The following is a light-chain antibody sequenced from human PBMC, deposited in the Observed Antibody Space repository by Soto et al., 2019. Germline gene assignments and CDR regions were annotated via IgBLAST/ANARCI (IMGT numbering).Light chain of an antibody. CDR2: GAS. CDR3: QQYDNWPRT. Sequence: EIVMSQSPASVSVYPGETATLSCRASQRVGLNLAWYQQKPGQAPRLLIYGASTRATGIPARFSGSGSGTDFTLTISSLQSEDFAFFYCQQYDNWPRTFGQGTKVDI. CDR1: QRVGLN. J-gene: IGKJ1*01. V-gene: IGKV3-15*01.